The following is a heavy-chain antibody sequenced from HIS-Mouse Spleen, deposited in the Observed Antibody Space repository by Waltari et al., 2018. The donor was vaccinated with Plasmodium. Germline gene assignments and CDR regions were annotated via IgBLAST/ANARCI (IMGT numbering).Heavy chain of an antibody. D-gene: IGHD6-13*01. J-gene: IGHJ2*01. Sequence: EVQLVESGGGLVQPGGSLRLSCAASGLTFSSYWMSWVRQAPGKGLEWVANIKQDGSEKYYVDSVKGRFTNSRDNAKNSLYLQMNSLRAEDTAVYYCASSWYWYFDLWGRGTLVTVSS. CDR1: GLTFSSYW. CDR3: ASSWYWYFDL. V-gene: IGHV3-7*01. CDR2: IKQDGSEK.